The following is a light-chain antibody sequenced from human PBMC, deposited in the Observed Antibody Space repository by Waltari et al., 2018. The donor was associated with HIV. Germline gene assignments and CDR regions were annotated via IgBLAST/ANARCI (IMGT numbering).Light chain of an antibody. CDR3: CSYGGFTTYV. V-gene: IGLV2-23*01. CDR1: RRDVVGYRL. J-gene: IGLJ1*01. Sequence: QSALTQPASVSGSPGQSLPIPCIGTRRDVVGYRLVSWYQHHPGKAPQLLIFEDTERPSGVSNRFSASKSGTTASLTISGLLAEDAADYYCCSYGGFTTYVFGSGTKVTVL. CDR2: EDT.